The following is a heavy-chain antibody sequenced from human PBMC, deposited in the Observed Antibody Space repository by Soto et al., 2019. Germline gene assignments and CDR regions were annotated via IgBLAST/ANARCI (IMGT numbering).Heavy chain of an antibody. V-gene: IGHV3-23*01. CDR2: ISAAGTST. CDR3: AKCMQAYWNYDAHHI. CDR1: GFTFSHYA. D-gene: IGHD1-7*01. Sequence: GGSLRLSCAASGFTFSHYAMYWVRQAPGKGLEWVSAISAAGTSTYYADSVRGRFTISRGTSRNTLYLQMNSLRAEDTALYYCAKCMQAYWNYDAHHIWGQGTMVTVSS. J-gene: IGHJ3*02.